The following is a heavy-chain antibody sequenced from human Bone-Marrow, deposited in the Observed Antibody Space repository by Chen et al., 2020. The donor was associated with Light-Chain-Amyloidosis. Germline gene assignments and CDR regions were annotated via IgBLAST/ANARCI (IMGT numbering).Heavy chain of an antibody. D-gene: IGHD3-10*01. CDR1: GGSIINSF. CDR2: IFYSGST. V-gene: IGHV4-59*01. J-gene: IGHJ4*02. Sequence: QVHLQESGPGLVKPSETLSLTCSVSGGSIINSFWSWMRQPPGKGLEWIGCIFYSGSTNYNSSLKSRVTISVDTSKNQLSLKLNSVTAADTAVYYCARSPAGYYGSGSYYYFDFWGQGTLVTVSS. CDR3: ARSPAGYYGSGSYYYFDF.